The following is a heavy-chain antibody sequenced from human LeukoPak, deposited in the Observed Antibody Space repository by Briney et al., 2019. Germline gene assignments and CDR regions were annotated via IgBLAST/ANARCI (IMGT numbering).Heavy chain of an antibody. CDR2: IKPDGSAQ. CDR1: GFTFSSNW. CDR3: ARAGSPGSVDY. D-gene: IGHD1-1*01. V-gene: IGHV3-7*03. J-gene: IGHJ4*02. Sequence: PGGSLRLSCATSGFTFSSNWMSWVRHVPGRGLDWVANIKPDGSAQYYAASVKGRFTVSRDNAKNSVYLQMDSLRVEDTAVFYCARAGSPGSVDYWGQGTLVTVSS.